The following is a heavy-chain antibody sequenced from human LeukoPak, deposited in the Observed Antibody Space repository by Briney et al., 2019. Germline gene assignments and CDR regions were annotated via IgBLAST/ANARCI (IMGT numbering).Heavy chain of an antibody. Sequence: PGGSLRLSCAASAFSFRSYSMNWVRQAPGKGLEWASSISSDSSYIYYADSVKGRFTISRDNAKNSLYLQMNSLRAEDTAVYYCASPRGASGYFDCWGQGTLVAVSS. CDR3: ASPRGASGYFDC. CDR2: ISSDSSYI. D-gene: IGHD3-22*01. V-gene: IGHV3-21*01. J-gene: IGHJ4*02. CDR1: AFSFRSYS.